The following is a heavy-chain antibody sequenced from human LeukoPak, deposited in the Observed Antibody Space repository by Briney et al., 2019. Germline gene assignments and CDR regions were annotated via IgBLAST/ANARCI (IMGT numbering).Heavy chain of an antibody. CDR2: ISGSSTII. D-gene: IGHD6-19*01. CDR3: ARVRSGWYFDY. V-gene: IGHV3-48*01. CDR1: GFTFSAYS. J-gene: IGHJ4*02. Sequence: PGGSLRLSCAASGFTFSAYSMKWARQPPGKGLEWVSFISGSSTIISYADSVKGRFTISRDKAKNSLYLQMNSLRAEDTAIYYCARVRSGWYFDYWGKGTPVTVSS.